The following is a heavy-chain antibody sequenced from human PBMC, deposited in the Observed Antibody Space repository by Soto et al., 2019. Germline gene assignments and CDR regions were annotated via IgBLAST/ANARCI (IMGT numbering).Heavy chain of an antibody. D-gene: IGHD2-2*01. CDR3: ATLLGSHQHYYFGIDV. CDR2: IYYSGGT. Sequence: QMQLQESGPELVKPSQTLSLICTVSGYSMTSVGYYWSWIRHLPGKGLECLGYIYYSGGTQFNPSLKSRVSMSVDTYKNQFSLRLSSVTAADTAVYYCATLLGSHQHYYFGIDVWCQGTTVTV. V-gene: IGHV4-31*03. CDR1: GYSMTSVGYY. J-gene: IGHJ6*02.